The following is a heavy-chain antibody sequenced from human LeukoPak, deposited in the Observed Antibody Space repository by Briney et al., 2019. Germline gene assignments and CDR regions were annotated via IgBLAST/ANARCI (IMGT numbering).Heavy chain of an antibody. CDR3: AAMDSSGYYPFDY. V-gene: IGHV3-43*02. CDR2: ISGDGGST. Sequence: PGRSLRLSCTASRFTFSNYLMHWVRQAPGKGLEWVSLISGDGGSTYYADSVKGRFTISRDNSKNSLYLQMNSLRTEDTALYYCAAMDSSGYYPFDYWGQGTLVTVSS. CDR1: RFTFSNYL. J-gene: IGHJ4*02. D-gene: IGHD3-22*01.